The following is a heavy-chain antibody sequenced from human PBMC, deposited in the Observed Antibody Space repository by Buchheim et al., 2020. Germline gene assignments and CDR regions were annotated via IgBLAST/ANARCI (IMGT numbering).Heavy chain of an antibody. CDR3: ARGSPYGGILYYFDY. D-gene: IGHD1-26*01. CDR2: ISSSSSTI. Sequence: EVQLVESGGGLVQSGGSLRLSCAASGFTFSSYSMNWVRQAPGKGLEWVSYISSSSSTIYYADSEKGRFTISRANAKKSLYLQMNSLRDEDTAVYYCARGSPYGGILYYFDYWGQGTL. J-gene: IGHJ4*02. CDR1: GFTFSSYS. V-gene: IGHV3-48*02.